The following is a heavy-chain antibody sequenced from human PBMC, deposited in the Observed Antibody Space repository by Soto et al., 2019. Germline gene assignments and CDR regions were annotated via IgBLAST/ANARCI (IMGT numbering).Heavy chain of an antibody. D-gene: IGHD2-21*02. CDR2: VSRSGGST. V-gene: IGHV3-23*01. Sequence: EVQLLESGGGLVQPGGSLRLSCAASGFTFSSYGMSWVRQAPGKGREWVSAVSRSGGSTYYADSVKGRFTISRDKSKNTLYLQMTSLRAEDAAVYYCATDATHESEFGGDCYPRYFDYWGHGTLVTASS. CDR3: ATDATHESEFGGDCYPRYFDY. CDR1: GFTFSSYG. J-gene: IGHJ4*01.